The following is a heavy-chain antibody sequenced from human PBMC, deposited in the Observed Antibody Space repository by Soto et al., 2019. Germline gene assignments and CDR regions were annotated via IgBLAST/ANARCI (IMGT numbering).Heavy chain of an antibody. CDR1: GSISSYY. CDR2: IYTSGST. J-gene: IGHJ6*02. CDR3: ARGGAVAGLYYYYGMDV. Sequence: GSISSYYCSWIRHPAGKGLEWIGRIYTSGSTNYNPSLKSRVTMSVDTSKNQFSLKLSSVTAADTAVYYCARGGAVAGLYYYYGMDVWGQGTTVTVSS. D-gene: IGHD6-19*01. V-gene: IGHV4-4*07.